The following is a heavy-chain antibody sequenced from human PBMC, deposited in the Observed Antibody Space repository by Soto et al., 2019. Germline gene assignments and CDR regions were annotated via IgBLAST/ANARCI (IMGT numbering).Heavy chain of an antibody. D-gene: IGHD5-18*01. CDR3: ARGATWIQLWRYFDY. CDR1: GFTFSSYG. Sequence: QVQLVESGGGVVQPGRSLRLSCAASGFTFSSYGMHWVRQAPGKGLEWVAVIWYDGSNKYYADSVKGRFTISRDNSKNPLSLQMNSLRAEDTAVYYCARGATWIQLWRYFDYWGQGTLVTVSS. J-gene: IGHJ4*02. CDR2: IWYDGSNK. V-gene: IGHV3-33*01.